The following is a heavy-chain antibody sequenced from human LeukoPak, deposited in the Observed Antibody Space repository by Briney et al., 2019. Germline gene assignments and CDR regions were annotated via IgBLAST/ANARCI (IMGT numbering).Heavy chain of an antibody. CDR3: ARVGVPAAGHFDY. Sequence: GGSLRLSCAASGFTFSGYEMNWVRQAPGKGLEWVSYISSSGSTIYYADSVRGRFTISRDNAKNSLYLQMNSLRAEDTAVYYCARVGVPAAGHFDYWGQGTLVTVSS. CDR1: GFTFSGYE. J-gene: IGHJ4*02. V-gene: IGHV3-48*03. CDR2: ISSSGSTI. D-gene: IGHD2-2*01.